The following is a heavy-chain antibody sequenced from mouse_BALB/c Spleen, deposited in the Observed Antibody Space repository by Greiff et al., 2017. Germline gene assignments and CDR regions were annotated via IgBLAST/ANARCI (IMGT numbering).Heavy chain of an antibody. J-gene: IGHJ2*01. CDR3: AREGTTVVAGDFDY. Sequence: QVQLKQSGAELARPGASVKMSCKASGYTFTSYTMHWVKQRPGQGLEWIGYINPSSGYTNYNQKFKDKATLTGDKSSSTAYMQLRSLTSEDSAVYYCAREGTTVVAGDFDYWGQGTTLTVSS. V-gene: IGHV1-4*01. CDR2: INPSSGYT. D-gene: IGHD1-1*01. CDR1: GYTFTSYT.